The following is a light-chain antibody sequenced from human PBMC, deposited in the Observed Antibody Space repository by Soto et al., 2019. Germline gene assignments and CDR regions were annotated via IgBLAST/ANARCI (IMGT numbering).Light chain of an antibody. CDR2: DAS. V-gene: IGKV3-11*01. CDR3: QQRSNWRVT. CDR1: QSVSSY. J-gene: IGKJ4*01. Sequence: EIVLTQSPATLSLSPGERATLSCRASQSVSSYLLWYQQKPGQTPRLLIYDASNRATGIPARFSGSGSGTDFTLTISSLEPEDFAVYYCQQRSNWRVTFGGGTKVDIK.